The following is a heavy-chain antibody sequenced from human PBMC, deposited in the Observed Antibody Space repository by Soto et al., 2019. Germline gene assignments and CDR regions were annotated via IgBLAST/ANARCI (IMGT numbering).Heavy chain of an antibody. CDR1: GFSFSDYS. D-gene: IGHD2-2*01. V-gene: IGHV3-33*08. CDR3: ARENQLLFDAFDI. Sequence: GGSLRLSCAASGFSFSDYSMNWVRQAPGRGLEWVAVIWSSGSTKHYADSVEGRFTISRDNSKNTLYLQMNSLRAEDTAVYYCARENQLLFDAFDIWGQGTMVTVSS. CDR2: IWSSGSTK. J-gene: IGHJ3*02.